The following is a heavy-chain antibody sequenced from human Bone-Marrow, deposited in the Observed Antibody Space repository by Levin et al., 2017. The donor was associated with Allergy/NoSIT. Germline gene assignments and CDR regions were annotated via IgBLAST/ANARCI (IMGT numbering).Heavy chain of an antibody. CDR3: ARVSATEYDFWSGRFHWFDA. CDR1: GGSVSSTTYY. D-gene: IGHD3-3*01. J-gene: IGHJ5*02. CDR2: IYYSGST. V-gene: IGHV4-61*01. Sequence: PSETLSLTCTVSGGSVSSTTYYWTWIRQPPGKTLEWVGYIYYSGSTNYNPSLESRLTISIDMSKNQFSLSLSSVTAADTAVYYCARVSATEYDFWSGRFHWFDAWGQGTLVTVSS.